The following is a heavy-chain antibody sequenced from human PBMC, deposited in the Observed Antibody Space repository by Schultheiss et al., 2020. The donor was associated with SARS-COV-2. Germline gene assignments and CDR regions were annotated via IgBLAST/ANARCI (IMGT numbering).Heavy chain of an antibody. D-gene: IGHD5-18*01. CDR1: GGSFRGYY. V-gene: IGHV4-34*01. CDR3: AREPRGFSYGTFDY. Sequence: SETLSLTCAVYGGSFRGYYWNWIRQPPGKGLEWIGEINHSGSTYYNPSLKSRVTISVDTSKNQFSLKLSSVTAADTAVYYCAREPRGFSYGTFDYWGQGTLVTVSS. CDR2: INHSGST. J-gene: IGHJ4*02.